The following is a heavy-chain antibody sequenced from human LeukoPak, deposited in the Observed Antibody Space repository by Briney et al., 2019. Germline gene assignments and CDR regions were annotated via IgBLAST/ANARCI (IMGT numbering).Heavy chain of an antibody. J-gene: IGHJ4*02. V-gene: IGHV3-53*01. CDR3: ARDRTPYYYGSGRYFDY. CDR1: GFTLSSNY. Sequence: GGSLRLSCAASGFTLSSNYLTWVRQAPGKGLEWVSVIYSGGSTYYADSVKGRFTISRDNSKNTLYLQMNSLRAEDTAVYYCARDRTPYYYGSGRYFDYWGQGTLVTVSS. D-gene: IGHD3-10*01. CDR2: IYSGGST.